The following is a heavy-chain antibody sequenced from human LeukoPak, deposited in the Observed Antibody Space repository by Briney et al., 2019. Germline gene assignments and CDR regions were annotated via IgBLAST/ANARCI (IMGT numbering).Heavy chain of an antibody. CDR3: ASADSSGYHDY. Sequence: GGSLRLSCAASGFSFSSYAMSWVRQAPGKGLEWVSAISGSGGSIYYADSVKGRFTISRDNSKNTLYLQMNSLRAEDTAVYYCASADSSGYHDYWGQGTLVTVSS. V-gene: IGHV3-23*01. CDR1: GFSFSSYA. CDR2: ISGSGGSI. D-gene: IGHD3-22*01. J-gene: IGHJ4*02.